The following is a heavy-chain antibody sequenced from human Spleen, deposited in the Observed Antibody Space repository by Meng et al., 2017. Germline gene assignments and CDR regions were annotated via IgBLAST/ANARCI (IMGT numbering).Heavy chain of an antibody. Sequence: SETLSLTCTVSGGSISSGSYYWSWLRQPAGKGLEWIGRIYTSGSTNYNPSLKRRVTISGDTSKNQFSLKLSSVPAADTAVYYCARERRLGYCSGGSCSLIEYWGQGTLVTVSS. CDR3: ARERRLGYCSGGSCSLIEY. D-gene: IGHD2-15*01. CDR1: GGSISSGSYY. CDR2: IYTSGST. J-gene: IGHJ4*02. V-gene: IGHV4-61*02.